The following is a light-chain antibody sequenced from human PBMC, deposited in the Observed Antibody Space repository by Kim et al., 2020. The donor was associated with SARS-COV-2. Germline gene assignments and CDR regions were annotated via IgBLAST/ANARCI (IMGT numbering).Light chain of an antibody. J-gene: IGLJ3*02. CDR3: QAWDSSTEV. CDR2: QDS. CDR1: KLGDKY. V-gene: IGLV3-1*01. Sequence: SVSPGQTASITCSGDKLGDKYACWCQQKPGQSPVLVIYQDSKRPSGIPERFSGSNSGNTATLTISGTQAMDEADYYCQAWDSSTEVFGGGTQLTVL.